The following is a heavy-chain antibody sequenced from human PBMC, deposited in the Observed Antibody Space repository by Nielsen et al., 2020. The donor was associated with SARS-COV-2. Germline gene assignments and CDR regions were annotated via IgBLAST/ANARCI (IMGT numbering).Heavy chain of an antibody. CDR1: GFTFDDYG. Sequence: GGSLRLSCAASGFTFDDYGMSWVRQAPGKGLEWVSGINWNGGSTGYADSVKGRFTISRDNSKNTLYLQMNSLRAEDTAVYYCARDFSPDFSLDGWGQGTTVNVSS. CDR2: INWNGGST. V-gene: IGHV3-20*04. D-gene: IGHD3/OR15-3a*01. CDR3: ARDFSPDFSLDG. J-gene: IGHJ6*02.